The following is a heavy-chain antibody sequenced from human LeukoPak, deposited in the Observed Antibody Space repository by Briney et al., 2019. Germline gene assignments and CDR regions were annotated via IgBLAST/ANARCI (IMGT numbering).Heavy chain of an antibody. V-gene: IGHV1-18*01. J-gene: IGHJ5*02. CDR2: ISTYIGNT. Sequence: RASVKVSCKASGYTFTNYGINWVRQAPGQGLESMGWISTYIGNTNYAQKLQGRVTLTTDTSTSTAYMELRSLKSDDTAFYYCVRGGYCSGSTCLYGDNWFDPWGQGTLVTVSS. D-gene: IGHD2-2*01. CDR3: VRGGYCSGSTCLYGDNWFDP. CDR1: GYTFTNYG.